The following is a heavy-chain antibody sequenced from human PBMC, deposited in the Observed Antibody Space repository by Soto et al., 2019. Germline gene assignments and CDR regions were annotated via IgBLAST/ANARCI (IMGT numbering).Heavy chain of an antibody. V-gene: IGHV4-34*01. J-gene: IGHJ6*02. CDR3: ARLLTIFSSYYYYGMDV. Sequence: SETLSLTCAVYGGSFSGYYWSWIRQPPGKGLEWIGEINHSGSTNYNPSLKSRVTISVDTSKNQFSLKLSSVTAADTAVYYCARLLTIFSSYYYYGMDVWGQGTTVTVSS. CDR1: GGSFSGYY. D-gene: IGHD3-9*01. CDR2: INHSGST.